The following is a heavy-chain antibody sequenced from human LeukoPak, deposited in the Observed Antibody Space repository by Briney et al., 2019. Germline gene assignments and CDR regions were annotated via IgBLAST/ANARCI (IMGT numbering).Heavy chain of an antibody. D-gene: IGHD3/OR15-3a*01. J-gene: IGHJ3*02. CDR2: IFYSGMT. Sequence: PSETLSLTCTVSGDSISNYYWSWIRQPPGKGLEWIGYIFYSGMTNYNPSLKSRVTISIDTSKNQFSLRLSSVTAADTAIYYCAREWTGTASAYDIWGQGTMVTVSS. CDR1: GDSISNYY. V-gene: IGHV4-59*01. CDR3: AREWTGTASAYDI.